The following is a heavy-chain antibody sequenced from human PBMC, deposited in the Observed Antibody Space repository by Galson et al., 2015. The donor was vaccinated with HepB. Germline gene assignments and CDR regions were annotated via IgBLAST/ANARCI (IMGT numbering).Heavy chain of an antibody. Sequence: SETLSLTCSVSGDSINTHNYFWAWVRQPPGKGLEWIPTVYHRGDPYSTPSLKNRVVISIDTSRNQFYLKVNSVTAADTAIYYCARDRYSRNLDAEYWGQGTLVTVSA. V-gene: IGHV4-39*02. D-gene: IGHD5-12*01. CDR2: VYHRGDP. J-gene: IGHJ4*02. CDR3: ARDRYSRNLDAEY. CDR1: GDSINTHNYF.